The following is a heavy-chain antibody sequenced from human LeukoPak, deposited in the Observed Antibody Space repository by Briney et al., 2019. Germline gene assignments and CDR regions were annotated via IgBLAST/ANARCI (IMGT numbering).Heavy chain of an antibody. CDR3: ARDRAVVPAAIWGSAFDP. V-gene: IGHV1-69*05. CDR1: GGTFSSYA. D-gene: IGHD2-2*01. J-gene: IGHJ5*02. CDR2: IIPIFGTA. Sequence: SVEVSCKASGGTFSSYAISWVRQAPGQGLEWMGGIIPIFGTANYAQKFQGRVTITTDESTSTAYMELSSLRSEDTAVYYCARDRAVVPAAIWGSAFDPWGQGTLVTVSS.